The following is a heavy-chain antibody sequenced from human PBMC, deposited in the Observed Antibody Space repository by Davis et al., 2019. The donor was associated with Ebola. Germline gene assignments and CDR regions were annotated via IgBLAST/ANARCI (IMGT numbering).Heavy chain of an antibody. J-gene: IGHJ5*02. V-gene: IGHV4-59*01. CDR3: ARAAVAGSFLDL. CDR2: IYYGGST. Sequence: SETLSLTCTVSGGSISSYYWSWIRQPPGKGLEWIGYIYYGGSTNYNPSLKSRVTISIDTSKTQFSLKVSSVTAADTAVYFCARAAVAGSFLDLWGQGTLVTVSS. D-gene: IGHD6-19*01. CDR1: GGSISSYY.